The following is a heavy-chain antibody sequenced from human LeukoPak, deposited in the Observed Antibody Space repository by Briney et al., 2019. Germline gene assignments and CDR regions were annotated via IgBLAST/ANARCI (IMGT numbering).Heavy chain of an antibody. Sequence: SETLSLTCAVYGGSFSGYYWSWIRQPPGKGLEWIGEINHSGSTNYNPSLKSRVTISVDTSKNQFSLKLSSVTAADTAVYYCARVRTRGYSYGYAFDYWGQGTLVTVSS. CDR3: ARVRTRGYSYGYAFDY. J-gene: IGHJ4*02. V-gene: IGHV4-34*01. D-gene: IGHD5-18*01. CDR1: GGSFSGYY. CDR2: INHSGST.